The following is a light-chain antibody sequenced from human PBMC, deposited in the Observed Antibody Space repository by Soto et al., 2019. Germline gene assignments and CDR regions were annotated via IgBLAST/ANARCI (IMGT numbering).Light chain of an antibody. CDR1: TNDSGVYDF. CDR3: KSYAGSNTYV. J-gene: IGLJ1*01. Sequence: QSVLTQPPSASGSPGQSVTISCTGTTNDSGVYDFVSWYQHHPGKAPRLIIYEVVQRPSGVPDRFSGSNSGNTASLTVSGLQAADEADYFCKSYAGSNTYVFGSGTKVTVL. CDR2: EVV. V-gene: IGLV2-8*01.